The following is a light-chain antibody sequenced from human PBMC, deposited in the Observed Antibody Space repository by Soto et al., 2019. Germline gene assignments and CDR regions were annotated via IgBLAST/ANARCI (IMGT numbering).Light chain of an antibody. J-gene: IGLJ1*01. CDR2: EVD. Sequence: QSLLTQPPSAYGSPGESVTISCHGTSSDVGGYNFVSWYQQHPGKAPKLMIYEVDKRPSGVPDRFSGSKSGNTASLTVSGLQAEDEADYYCIPYAVTTSYVFGTGTKVTVL. CDR1: SSDVGGYNF. CDR3: IPYAVTTSYV. V-gene: IGLV2-8*01.